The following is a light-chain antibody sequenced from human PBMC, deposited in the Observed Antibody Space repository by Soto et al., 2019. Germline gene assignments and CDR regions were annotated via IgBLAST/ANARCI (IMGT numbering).Light chain of an antibody. Sequence: EIVLTQCPGTLSLSPGERATLSCRASQSISSNYLAWCQQKPGQAPRLLIYAASSRATGIPDRFSGSGSGTDFTLTISRLEPEDFAVYYCQQYGNTPWTFGQGTKVEI. CDR2: AAS. CDR3: QQYGNTPWT. CDR1: QSISSNY. V-gene: IGKV3-20*01. J-gene: IGKJ1*01.